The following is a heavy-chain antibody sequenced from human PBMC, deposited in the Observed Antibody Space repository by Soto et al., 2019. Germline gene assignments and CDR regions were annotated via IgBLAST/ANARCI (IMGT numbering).Heavy chain of an antibody. CDR3: ARVSRYYYDSSGYSDFDY. D-gene: IGHD3-22*01. CDR2: INPNSGGT. J-gene: IGHJ4*02. V-gene: IGHV1-2*02. Sequence: ASVKVSCKASGYTFTGYYMHWVRQAPGQGLEWMGWINPNSGGTNYAQKFQGRVTMTRDTSISTAYMELSRLRSDDAAVYYCARVSRYYYDSSGYSDFDYWGQGTLVTVSS. CDR1: GYTFTGYY.